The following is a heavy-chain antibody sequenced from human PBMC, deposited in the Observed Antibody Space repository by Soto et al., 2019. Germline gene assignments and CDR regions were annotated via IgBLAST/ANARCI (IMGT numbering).Heavy chain of an antibody. J-gene: IGHJ4*02. CDR3: VSTPAYSGYDTPYYFDY. D-gene: IGHD5-12*01. V-gene: IGHV4-4*07. Sequence: QVQLQESGPGLVKPSETLSLTCTVSGGSISSYYWSWIRQPAGKGLEWIGRIYTSGSTNYNPSLKSRVTMSVDTSKNPFSLKLSSVTAADTAVYYCVSTPAYSGYDTPYYFDYWGQGTLVTVSS. CDR1: GGSISSYY. CDR2: IYTSGST.